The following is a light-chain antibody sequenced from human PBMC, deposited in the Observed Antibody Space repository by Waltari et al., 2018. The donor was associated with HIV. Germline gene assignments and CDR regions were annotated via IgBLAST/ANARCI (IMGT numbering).Light chain of an antibody. CDR3: GTWDYTLNSHV. CDR1: RSNIGPRY. V-gene: IGLV1-51*02. Sequence: QSVLTQPPSVSPAPGQKVTIPCSGRRSNIGPRYVSWYQQPPGTTPKLLNFENDKRPSDIPDRFSASKSGTSATLGITGLQTGDEADYFCGTWDYTLNSHVFGTGTKVTVL. J-gene: IGLJ1*01. CDR2: END.